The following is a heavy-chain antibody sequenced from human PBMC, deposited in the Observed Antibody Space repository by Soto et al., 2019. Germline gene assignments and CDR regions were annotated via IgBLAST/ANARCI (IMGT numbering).Heavy chain of an antibody. V-gene: IGHV4-61*05. J-gene: IGHJ3*02. D-gene: IGHD3-22*01. Sequence: PSETLSLTCDVSGDTISTGGYTWAWIRQPPGKGLEWIGYISYSGSTNYNPSLKSRVTISVDTSKNQFSLKLSSVTAADTAVYYCARHLLLYYYDSSGYYLRDAFDIWGQGTLVTVSS. CDR1: GDTISTGGYT. CDR3: ARHLLLYYYDSSGYYLRDAFDI. CDR2: ISYSGST.